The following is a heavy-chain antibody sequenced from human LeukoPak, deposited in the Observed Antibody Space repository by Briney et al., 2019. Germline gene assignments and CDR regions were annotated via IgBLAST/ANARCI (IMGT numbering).Heavy chain of an antibody. CDR3: ARDPLGYCSGGSCYSYGMDV. Sequence: SETLSLTCTVSGGSISSGGYYWSWIRQHPGKGLEWIEYIYYSGSTYYNPSLKSRVTISVDTSKNQFSLKLSSVTAADTAVYYSARDPLGYCSGGSCYSYGMDVWDQGTTVTVSS. CDR2: IYYSGST. V-gene: IGHV4-31*03. CDR1: GGSISSGGYY. D-gene: IGHD2-15*01. J-gene: IGHJ6*02.